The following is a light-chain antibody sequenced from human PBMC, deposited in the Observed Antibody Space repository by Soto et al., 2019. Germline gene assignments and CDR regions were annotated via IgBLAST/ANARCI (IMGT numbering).Light chain of an antibody. Sequence: QSALTQPASVSGSLGQSITISCTGTSSDVGDFTYVSWYQQHPGKAPKLMIYDVSNRPSGVSNRFSGSKSGNTASLTISGLQAEDEADYYCSSYTGSNTLVFGGGTKVTVL. V-gene: IGLV2-14*01. CDR2: DVS. J-gene: IGLJ3*02. CDR3: SSYTGSNTLV. CDR1: SSDVGDFTY.